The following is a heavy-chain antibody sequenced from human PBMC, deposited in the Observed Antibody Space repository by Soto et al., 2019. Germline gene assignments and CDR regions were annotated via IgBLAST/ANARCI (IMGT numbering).Heavy chain of an antibody. D-gene: IGHD2-2*01. CDR3: ARGNIVVEINWFNP. V-gene: IGHV4-34*01. Sequence: SETLSLTCAVYGGSFSGYYWSWIRQPPGKGLEWIGEINHSGSTNYNPSLKSRVTISVDTSKNQFSLKLSSVTAADTAVYYCARGNIVVEINWFNPWGRGTLVTVS. CDR2: INHSGST. J-gene: IGHJ5*02. CDR1: GGSFSGYY.